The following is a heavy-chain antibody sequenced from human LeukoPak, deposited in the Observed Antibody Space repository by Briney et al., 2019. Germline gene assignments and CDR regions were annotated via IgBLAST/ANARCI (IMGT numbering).Heavy chain of an antibody. D-gene: IGHD3-16*01. V-gene: IGHV3-23*01. CDR3: ATFAGWLIPFDY. J-gene: IGHJ4*02. Sequence: GESLRLSCAASGFTFSDYIMTWVRQTPGKGLEWVSSIYDTANDGRTFYADFVKGRFTVSRDNSKNTLYLQMNNLRVEDTAVYYCATFAGWLIPFDYWGPGALVAVSS. CDR2: IYDTANDGRT. CDR1: GFTFSDYI.